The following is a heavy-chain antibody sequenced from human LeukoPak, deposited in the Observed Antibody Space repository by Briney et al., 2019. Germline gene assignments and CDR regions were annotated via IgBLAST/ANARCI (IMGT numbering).Heavy chain of an antibody. CDR2: IDPSDSYT. CDR3: ARQPPGRYGKDV. D-gene: IGHD3-9*01. Sequence: GESLRISCKGSGYSLTSYWISWVRQMPGKGLEWMGRIDPSDSYTNYSPSFQGHVTISADKSITTAYLQWSSLKASDTAMYYCARQPPGRYGKDVWGQGTMVTVSS. CDR1: GYSLTSYW. V-gene: IGHV5-10-1*01. J-gene: IGHJ6*02.